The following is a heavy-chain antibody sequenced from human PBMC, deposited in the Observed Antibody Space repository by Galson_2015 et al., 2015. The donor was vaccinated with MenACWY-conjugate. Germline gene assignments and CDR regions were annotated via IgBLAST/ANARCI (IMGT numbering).Heavy chain of an antibody. D-gene: IGHD2/OR15-2a*01. CDR3: AKYFGTSFDY. CDR2: VNHLGSDK. Sequence: SPRLSCAASGFTFSSYWMSWVRQAPGKGLEWVANVNHLGSDKNYVDSVKGRFTISRDNAKNSLFLHMDSLRAEDTAVYYCAKYFGTSFDYWGQGSLVTVSS. CDR1: GFTFSSYW. V-gene: IGHV3-7*05. J-gene: IGHJ4*02.